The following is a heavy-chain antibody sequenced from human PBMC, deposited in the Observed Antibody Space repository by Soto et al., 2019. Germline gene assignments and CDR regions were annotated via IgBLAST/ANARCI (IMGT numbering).Heavy chain of an antibody. D-gene: IGHD6-19*01. CDR3: ATGFHRNIGWPYYFDS. V-gene: IGHV3-48*02. CDR1: GCSLTNFP. Sequence: PGGTLRLSCVGSGCSLTNFPINWVCKTPGQGQELISYISTRGDNIYSTESLKGRCTISRDNARNTLYLHMNRLIDEAAAPYYSATGFHRNIGWPYYFDSWGQGVPVTVSS. J-gene: IGHJ4*02. CDR2: ISTRGDNI.